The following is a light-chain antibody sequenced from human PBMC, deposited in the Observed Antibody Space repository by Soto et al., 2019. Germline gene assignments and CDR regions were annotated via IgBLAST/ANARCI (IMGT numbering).Light chain of an antibody. J-gene: IGKJ1*01. CDR1: QTISSW. Sequence: DIQMTQSPSSLSASVGDRVTITCQASQTISSWLAWYQQKPGKAPKLLIYAASSLQSGVPSRFSGSGSETDFTLTISSPRPEDFATYSCQQSYSTTWTFGQGTKVDIK. CDR3: QQSYSTTWT. CDR2: AAS. V-gene: IGKV1-39*01.